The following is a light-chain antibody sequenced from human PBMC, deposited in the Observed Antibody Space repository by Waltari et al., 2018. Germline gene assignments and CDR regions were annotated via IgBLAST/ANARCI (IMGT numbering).Light chain of an antibody. J-gene: IGKJ5*01. CDR2: DAS. Sequence: EIVLTHSPATLSLSPGERATLSCRASQSYSSYLAWYQQKPGQAPRLLIYDASNRATGIPARFSGSGSGTDFTLTISSLEPEDFAVYYCQQRSNWITFGQGTRLEIK. CDR3: QQRSNWIT. V-gene: IGKV3-11*01. CDR1: QSYSSY.